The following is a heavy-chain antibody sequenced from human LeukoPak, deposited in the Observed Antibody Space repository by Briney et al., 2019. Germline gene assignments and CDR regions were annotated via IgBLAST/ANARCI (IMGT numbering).Heavy chain of an antibody. CDR2: IYHSGSA. J-gene: IGHJ3*01. CDR1: GASLSSGSYY. V-gene: IGHV4-39*07. CDR3: ARDVYSSSYYFALDV. D-gene: IGHD6-13*01. Sequence: SETLSLTCIVSGASLSSGSYYWGWIRQPPGKGLEYIGSIYHSGSAFYNPSLTSRVTISVDTSRNQFSLEVNSVTAADTAMYYCARDVYSSSYYFALDVWGQGTVVTVSS.